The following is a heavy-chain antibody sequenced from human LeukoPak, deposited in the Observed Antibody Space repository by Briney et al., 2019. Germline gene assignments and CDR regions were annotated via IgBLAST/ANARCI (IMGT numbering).Heavy chain of an antibody. CDR3: ARGMGCSSTSCYRATLFDY. CDR2: ISSSGSTI. CDR1: GFTFSNYE. D-gene: IGHD2-2*01. J-gene: IGHJ4*02. Sequence: GGSLRLSCAASGFTFSNYEMNWVRQAPGKGLEWVSYISSSGSTIYYADSVKGRFTISRDNAKNSLYLQMNSLRAEDTAVYYCARGMGCSSTSCYRATLFDYWGQGTLVTVSS. V-gene: IGHV3-48*03.